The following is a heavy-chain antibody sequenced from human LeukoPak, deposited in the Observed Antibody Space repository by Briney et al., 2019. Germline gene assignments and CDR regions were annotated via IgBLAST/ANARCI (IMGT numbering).Heavy chain of an antibody. CDR3: ARDCDRSGYYCY. CDR1: GYTFTSRG. V-gene: IGHV1-18*01. D-gene: IGHD3-22*01. CDR2: ISGDNGNT. J-gene: IGHJ4*02. Sequence: ASVKVSCKASGYTFTSRGISWVRQAPGQGLEWMGWISGDNGNTHYAQKFQGRVTLTTDTSTSTAYMELRSLRSDDTAVYYCARDCDRSGYYCYWGQGTLVTVSS.